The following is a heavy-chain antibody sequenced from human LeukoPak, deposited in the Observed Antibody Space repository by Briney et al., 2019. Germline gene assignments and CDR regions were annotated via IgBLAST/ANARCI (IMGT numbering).Heavy chain of an antibody. D-gene: IGHD3-10*01. CDR2: NSGSGVGA. J-gene: IGHJ4*02. V-gene: IGHV3-23*01. CDR3: AKADYYDFDS. Sequence: PGRSLRLSCAASGFTITTYAMSWVRQAPGKGLECVSTNSGSGVGAYYADSVKGRFTISRDNSHNTLYLQMNSLSAEDTAVYYCAKADYYDFDSWGQGTLVTVSS. CDR1: GFTITTYA.